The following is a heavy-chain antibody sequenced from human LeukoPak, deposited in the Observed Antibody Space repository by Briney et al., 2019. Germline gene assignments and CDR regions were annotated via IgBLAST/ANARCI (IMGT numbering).Heavy chain of an antibody. CDR1: GGSFSGYY. CDR3: ARARIATIFGVVIGPDAFDI. V-gene: IGHV4-34*01. Sequence: LETLSLTCAVYGGSFSGYYWSWIRQPPGKGLEWIGEINHSGSTNYNPSLKSRVTISVDTSKNQFSLKLSSVTAADTAVYYCARARIATIFGVVIGPDAFDIWGQGTMVTVSS. J-gene: IGHJ3*02. CDR2: INHSGST. D-gene: IGHD3-3*01.